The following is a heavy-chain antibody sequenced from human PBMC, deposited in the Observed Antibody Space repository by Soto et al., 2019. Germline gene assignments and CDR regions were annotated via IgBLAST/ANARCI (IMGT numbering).Heavy chain of an antibody. Sequence: PSETLSLTCTVSGGSIRSYLWSWIRQPPGKGLEWIGYISNTVGTNYNPSLKSRVTISVDTSKNQFSLQLSSVTAADTAVYYCARVEGIKAPAEHNNYYYAMDVWGPGTTVTVYS. D-gene: IGHD1-1*01. V-gene: IGHV4-59*01. CDR3: ARVEGIKAPAEHNNYYYAMDV. CDR1: GGSIRSYL. CDR2: ISNTVGT. J-gene: IGHJ6*02.